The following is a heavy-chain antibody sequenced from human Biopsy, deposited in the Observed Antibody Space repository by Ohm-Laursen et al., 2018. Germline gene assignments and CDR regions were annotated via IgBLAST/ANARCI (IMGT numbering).Heavy chain of an antibody. CDR1: GGSISSGGSY. Sequence: SQTLSLTCTVSGGSISSGGSYWSWIRQRPGKGLEWIGYIFNSANTYYNPSLKNLITISGDTCKNQFSLKLNSVTAADTAVYYCARGDYFDSNGYFWFDPWGQGTLVTVSS. CDR2: IFNSANT. CDR3: ARGDYFDSNGYFWFDP. D-gene: IGHD3-22*01. V-gene: IGHV4-31*01. J-gene: IGHJ5*02.